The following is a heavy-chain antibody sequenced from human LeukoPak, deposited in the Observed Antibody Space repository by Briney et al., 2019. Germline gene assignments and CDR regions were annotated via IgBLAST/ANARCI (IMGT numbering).Heavy chain of an antibody. CDR1: GFAFSRSG. V-gene: IGHV3-48*02. D-gene: IGHD3-16*01. CDR2: ISPSSSTR. J-gene: IGHJ4*02. Sequence: TGGSLRLSCVASGFAFSRSGMNWVRQAPGKGLEWLSCISPSSSTRHYADSVKGRLIISRDNAKNSLYLQMNSLTEEDTAVYYCARTSIYDYVWGSPSTGFDYWGQGTLVTVSS. CDR3: ARTSIYDYVWGSPSTGFDY.